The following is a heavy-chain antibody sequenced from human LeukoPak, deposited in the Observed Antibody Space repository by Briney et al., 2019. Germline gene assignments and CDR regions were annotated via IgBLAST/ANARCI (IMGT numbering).Heavy chain of an antibody. CDR2: INIGNGNT. Sequence: ASVKVSCTASGYTFTSYAMHWVRQAPGQRLEWMGWINIGNGNTKYSQKFQGRVTVTRDTSASTAYMELSSLRSEDTAVYSCARDCSSSGCPWGQGTLVTVSS. D-gene: IGHD2-2*01. CDR1: GYTFTSYA. V-gene: IGHV1-3*04. CDR3: ARDCSSSGCP. J-gene: IGHJ5*02.